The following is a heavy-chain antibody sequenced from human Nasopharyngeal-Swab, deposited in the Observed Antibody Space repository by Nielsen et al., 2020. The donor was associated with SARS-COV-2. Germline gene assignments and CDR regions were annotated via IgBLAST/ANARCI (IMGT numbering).Heavy chain of an antibody. CDR2: MSYDGSNI. CDR1: GFTFSSYA. Sequence: GGSLRLSCAASGFTFSSYAMHWVRQAPGKGLEWVAFMSYDGSNIYYADSVKGRFTISRDNSNNTLYLQMSSLRPEDTAVYFCARARPRLSRSIAAAGLDTFDIWGQGTMVTVSS. J-gene: IGHJ3*02. V-gene: IGHV3-30-3*01. D-gene: IGHD6-13*01. CDR3: ARARPRLSRSIAAAGLDTFDI.